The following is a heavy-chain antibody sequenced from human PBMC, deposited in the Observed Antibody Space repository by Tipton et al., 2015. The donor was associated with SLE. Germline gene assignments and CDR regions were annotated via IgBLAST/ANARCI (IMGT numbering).Heavy chain of an antibody. D-gene: IGHD2-15*01. J-gene: IGHJ4*02. V-gene: IGHV3-23*03. Sequence: GSLRLSCAASGFTFRSSSMAWVRRAPGRGLEWVSSIYYGTRRYYRDSVKGRLTISRDDPKNTLILQMDSLRDEDTGIYYCAKGGAGRLFFDSWGQGTLVTVSS. CDR1: GFTFRSSS. CDR2: IYYGTRR. CDR3: AKGGAGRLFFDS.